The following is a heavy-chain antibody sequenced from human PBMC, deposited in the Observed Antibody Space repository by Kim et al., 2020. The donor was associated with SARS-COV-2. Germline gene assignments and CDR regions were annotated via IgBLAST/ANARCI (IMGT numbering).Heavy chain of an antibody. Sequence: SETLSLTCAVYGGSFSGYYWSWIRQPPGKGLEWIGEINHSGSTNYNPSLKSRVTISVDTSKNQFSLKLSSVTAADTAVYYCARVYCLSWIQRYNWFDPWGQGTLVNVSS. V-gene: IGHV4-34*01. CDR1: GGSFSGYY. CDR3: ARVYCLSWIQRYNWFDP. CDR2: INHSGST. D-gene: IGHD5-18*01. J-gene: IGHJ5*02.